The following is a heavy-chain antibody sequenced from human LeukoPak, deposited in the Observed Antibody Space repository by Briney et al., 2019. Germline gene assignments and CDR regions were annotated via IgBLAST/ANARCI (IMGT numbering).Heavy chain of an antibody. J-gene: IGHJ4*02. CDR2: ISGYKGST. CDR1: GYTFSTYG. V-gene: IGHV1-18*01. CDR3: ARDQKDYGDYEWDY. Sequence: ASVKVSCKASGYTFSTYGISWVRQAPGQGLEWMGWISGYKGSTNYAPKFRARVTMTTDTFTGTAYMDLRSLRPDDTAVYYCARDQKDYGDYEWDYWGQGTLVTVS. D-gene: IGHD4-17*01.